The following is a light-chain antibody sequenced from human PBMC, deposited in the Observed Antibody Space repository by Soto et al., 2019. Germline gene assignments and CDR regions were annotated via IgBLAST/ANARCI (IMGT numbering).Light chain of an antibody. Sequence: DIVMTQSPDSLAVSLGERATINCKSSQSVLYRSNTKNYLAWYQQKPGQPPNLLIYWASTRESGVPDRFSGSGSWTDFTLTISSLPAEDVAVYYCQQYYSLPPTCGQGTKVEIK. J-gene: IGKJ1*01. CDR2: WAS. V-gene: IGKV4-1*01. CDR1: QSVLYRSNTKNY. CDR3: QQYYSLPPT.